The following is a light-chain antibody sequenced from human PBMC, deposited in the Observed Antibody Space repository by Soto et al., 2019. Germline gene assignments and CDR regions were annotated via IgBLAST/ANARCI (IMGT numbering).Light chain of an antibody. V-gene: IGKV3-15*01. CDR2: YAS. Sequence: EIVMTQSPATLSVSPGERATLSCRASQSVSSKLAWYQQKPGQAPRFLLYYASTRATDIPARFSGSGSGTEFTLTISSLQSEYCAVYYCQQYDNWPWTFGQGTKVEFK. J-gene: IGKJ1*01. CDR1: QSVSSK. CDR3: QQYDNWPWT.